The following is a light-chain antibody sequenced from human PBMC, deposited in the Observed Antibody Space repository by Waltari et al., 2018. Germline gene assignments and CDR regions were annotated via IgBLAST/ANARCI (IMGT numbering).Light chain of an antibody. CDR2: GAS. V-gene: IGKV3-20*01. Sequence: ESVLTQSPGTLSLSPGERAPLSSRASQSVSSRYVAGDEEKVGQAPRLLIYGASNRATGIPDRFSGSGSGTVFTLTISRLEPEDCAVYYCQHYGGSPLFTFGPGTKVDI. CDR1: QSVSSRY. J-gene: IGKJ3*01. CDR3: QHYGGSPLFT.